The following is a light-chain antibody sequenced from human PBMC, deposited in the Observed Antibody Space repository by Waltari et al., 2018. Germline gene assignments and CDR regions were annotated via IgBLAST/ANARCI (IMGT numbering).Light chain of an antibody. J-gene: IGKJ4*01. CDR2: AAS. CDR1: QGIRSW. Sequence: DIQMTQSPSSVSASVGARVTITCRASQGIRSWLPWFQQKPGKAPNLLIYAASSLQSGVPSRVSGSGSGTDCTLTISSLQPEDFATYYCQQAASFPLTFGGGTKVEIK. CDR3: QQAASFPLT. V-gene: IGKV1-12*01.